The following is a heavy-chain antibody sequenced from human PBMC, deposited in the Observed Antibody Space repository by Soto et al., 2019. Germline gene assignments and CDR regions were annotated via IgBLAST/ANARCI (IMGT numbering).Heavy chain of an antibody. J-gene: IGHJ4*02. D-gene: IGHD3-10*01. CDR2: ISYDGSNK. V-gene: IGHV3-30-3*01. Sequence: QVQLVESGGGVVQPGRSLRLSCAASGFTFSSYAMHWVRQAPGKGLEWVAVISYDGSNKYYADSVKGRFTISRDNSXSTLYLQMNSLRAEDTAVYYCARDGVAPYGSGILDYWGQGTLVTVSS. CDR3: ARDGVAPYGSGILDY. CDR1: GFTFSSYA.